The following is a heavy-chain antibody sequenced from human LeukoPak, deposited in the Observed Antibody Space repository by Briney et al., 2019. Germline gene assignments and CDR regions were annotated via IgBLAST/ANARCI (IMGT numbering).Heavy chain of an antibody. CDR3: ARGGIVVVPAAMYNFDY. Sequence: SETLSLTCTVSGGSISSGDYYWSWIRQPPGKGLEWIGYIYYSGSTYYNPSLKSRVTISVDTSKNQFSLKLSSVTAADTAVYYCARGGIVVVPAAMYNFDYWGQGTLVTVSS. V-gene: IGHV4-30-4*01. D-gene: IGHD2-2*01. CDR1: GGSISSGDYY. CDR2: IYYSGST. J-gene: IGHJ4*02.